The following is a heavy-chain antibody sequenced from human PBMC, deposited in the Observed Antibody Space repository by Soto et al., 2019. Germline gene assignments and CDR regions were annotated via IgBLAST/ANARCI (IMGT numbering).Heavy chain of an antibody. V-gene: IGHV1-2*04. D-gene: IGHD3-9*01. J-gene: IGHJ4*02. CDR2: INPNSGGT. CDR1: GYTFTGYY. Sequence: ASVKVSCKASGYTFTGYYMHWVRQAPGQGLEWMGWINPNSGGTNYAQKFQGWVTMTRDTSISTAYMELSRLRSDYTAVYYCARGPHVLRYVDWLFTPPYFDDWGQGTLVTVSS. CDR3: ARGPHVLRYVDWLFTPPYFDD.